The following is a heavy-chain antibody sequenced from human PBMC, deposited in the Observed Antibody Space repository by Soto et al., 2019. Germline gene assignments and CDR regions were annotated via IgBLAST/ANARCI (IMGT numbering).Heavy chain of an antibody. V-gene: IGHV4-34*01. J-gene: IGHJ6*03. CDR3: ARVSRYSSGWYYYYMDV. CDR2: INHSGST. Sequence: SETLSLTCAVYGGSFSGYYCSWIRHPPGTGLEWIGVINHSGSTNYNPSLKSRVTISVDTSKNQFSLKLSSVTAADTAVYYCARVSRYSSGWYYYYMDVWGKGTTVTVSS. CDR1: GGSFSGYY. D-gene: IGHD6-19*01.